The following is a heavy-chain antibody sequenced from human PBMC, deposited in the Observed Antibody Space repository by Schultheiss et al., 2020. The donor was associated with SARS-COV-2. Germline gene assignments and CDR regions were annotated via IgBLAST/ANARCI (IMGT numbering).Heavy chain of an antibody. D-gene: IGHD5-12*01. V-gene: IGHV3-30*18. CDR2: ISYDGSNK. CDR3: AKGIVATLARYYYYGMDV. J-gene: IGHJ6*02. Sequence: GGSLRLSCVASGFTFSSYGMHWVRQAPGKGLEWVAVISYDGSNKYYADSVKGRFTISRDNSKNTLYLQMNSLRAEDTAVYYCAKGIVATLARYYYYGMDVWGQGTTVTVSS. CDR1: GFTFSSYG.